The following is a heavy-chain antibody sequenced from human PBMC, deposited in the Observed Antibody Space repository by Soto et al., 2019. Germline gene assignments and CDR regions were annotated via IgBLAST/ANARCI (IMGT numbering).Heavy chain of an antibody. V-gene: IGHV3-23*01. CDR2: FTSSSADT. J-gene: IGHJ4*02. D-gene: IGHD2-15*01. Sequence: EVQLLESGGGLVQPGGSLRLSCAASGFTFSSSAMSWVRQAPGKGLEWVSTFTSSSADTYYADSVRGRFTISRDNSNNTRYLQMSSRRAEDTAVYYWPTLVRWWGQGTLVTVSS. CDR1: GFTFSSSA. CDR3: PTLVRW.